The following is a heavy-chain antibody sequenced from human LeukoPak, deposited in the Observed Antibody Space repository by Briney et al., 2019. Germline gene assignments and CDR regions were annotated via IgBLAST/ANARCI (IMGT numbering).Heavy chain of an antibody. CDR1: GGTFSSYA. CDR3: ARVRYSSSWGEFYYYYYMDV. Sequence: SVKVSCKASGGTFSSYAISWVRQAPGQGLEWMGRIIPIFGTANYAQKFQGRVTITADESTSTAYMELSSLRSEDTAVYYCARVRYSSSWGEFYYYYYMDVWGKGTTVTVSS. J-gene: IGHJ6*03. CDR2: IIPIFGTA. V-gene: IGHV1-69*13. D-gene: IGHD6-13*01.